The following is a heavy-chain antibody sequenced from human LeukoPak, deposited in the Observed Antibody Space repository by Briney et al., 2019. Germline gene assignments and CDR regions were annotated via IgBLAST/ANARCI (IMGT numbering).Heavy chain of an antibody. CDR1: GFTFSSYA. CDR2: ISGSGGST. Sequence: GGSLRLSCAASGFTFSSYAMSWVRQAPGKGLEWVSAISGSGGSTYYADSVKGRFTISRDNSKNTLYLHMNSLRAEDTAVYYCAKLTSLGSGYDYGYFDYWGQGTLVTVSS. D-gene: IGHD5-12*01. V-gene: IGHV3-23*01. J-gene: IGHJ4*02. CDR3: AKLTSLGSGYDYGYFDY.